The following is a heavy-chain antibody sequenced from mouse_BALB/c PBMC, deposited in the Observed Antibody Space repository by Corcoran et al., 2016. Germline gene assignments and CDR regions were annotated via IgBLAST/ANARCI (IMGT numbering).Heavy chain of an antibody. CDR3: ARPGNSAWFAY. Sequence: QVQLQQSGPELVKPGASVKMSRKASGYTFTDYVISWVKQRTGQGLEWIGEIYPGSGSTYYNEKFKGKATRTADKSSNTAYMELSSLTSEDSAVYVCARPGNSAWFAYGGQGTLVTVSA. V-gene: IGHV1-81*01. J-gene: IGHJ3*01. CDR1: GYTFTDYV. CDR2: IYPGSGST. D-gene: IGHD3-1*01.